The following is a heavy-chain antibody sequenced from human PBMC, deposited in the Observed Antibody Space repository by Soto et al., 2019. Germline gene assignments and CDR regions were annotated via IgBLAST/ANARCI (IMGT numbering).Heavy chain of an antibody. CDR3: ARHYSSGSRNWFDP. CDR2: IYYSGST. J-gene: IGHJ5*02. D-gene: IGHD6-19*01. V-gene: IGHV4-39*01. Sequence: EPLSLTCSVSGGSMNSSSYFWGWVRQPPGKGLEWIGSIYYSGSTYYNPSLRSRVTISVDTSKNQFSLKLRSVTAADTAVFYCARHYSSGSRNWFDPWGQGTLVTVSA. CDR1: GGSMNSSSYF.